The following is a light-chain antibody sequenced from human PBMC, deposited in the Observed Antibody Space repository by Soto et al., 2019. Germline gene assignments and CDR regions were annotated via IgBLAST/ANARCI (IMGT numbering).Light chain of an antibody. V-gene: IGKV1-5*01. CDR1: QSISSW. Sequence: DIQMTQSPSTLYASVGDRVTITCRASQSISSWLAWYQQKPWKAPKLLIYDASSLESGVPSRFSGSGSGTEFTLTISSLQPDDFATYYCQQYNSYSRYTFGQGTKLEIK. CDR3: QQYNSYSRYT. J-gene: IGKJ2*01. CDR2: DAS.